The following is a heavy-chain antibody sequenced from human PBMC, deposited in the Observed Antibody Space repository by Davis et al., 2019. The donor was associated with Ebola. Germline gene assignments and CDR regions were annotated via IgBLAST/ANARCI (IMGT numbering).Heavy chain of an antibody. CDR3: TSSSPDY. J-gene: IGHJ4*02. V-gene: IGHV3-73*01. CDR1: GFTFSSYG. Sequence: GGSLRLSCAASGFTFSSYGMHWVRQASGKGLEWVGRIRSKANSCATAYAASVKGRFTISRDDSKNTAYLQMNSLKTEDTAVYYCTSSSPDYWGQGTLVTVSS. D-gene: IGHD6-6*01. CDR2: IRSKANSCAT.